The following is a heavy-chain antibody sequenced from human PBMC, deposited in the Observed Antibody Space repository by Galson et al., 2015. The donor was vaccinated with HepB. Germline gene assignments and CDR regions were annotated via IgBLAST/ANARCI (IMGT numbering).Heavy chain of an antibody. J-gene: IGHJ4*02. Sequence: TLSLTCTVSGGSISSGSYYWSWIRQPAGKGLEWIGRIYTSGSTNYNPSLKSRVTMSVDTSKNQFSLKLSSVTAADTAVYYCARQTRDYYDSSGYIDYWGQGTLVTVSS. D-gene: IGHD3-22*01. CDR2: IYTSGST. CDR3: ARQTRDYYDSSGYIDY. CDR1: GGSISSGSYY. V-gene: IGHV4-61*02.